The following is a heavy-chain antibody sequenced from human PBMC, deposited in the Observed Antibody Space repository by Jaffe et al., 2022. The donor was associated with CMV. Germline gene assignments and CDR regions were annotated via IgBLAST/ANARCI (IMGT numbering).Heavy chain of an antibody. Sequence: QVQLMESGGALVKPGGSLKLSCVGSGFTFSDYYMNWIRQAPGKGLEWISYISSDSAYAIYADSVKGRFTVSRDNTKNSTYLQMTGLRVEDTGLYYCARDDYGGNSGIDYWGQGTLVTVSS. CDR2: ISSDSAYA. CDR1: GFTFSDYY. V-gene: IGHV3-11*06. D-gene: IGHD4-17*01. CDR3: ARDDYGGNSGIDY. J-gene: IGHJ4*02.